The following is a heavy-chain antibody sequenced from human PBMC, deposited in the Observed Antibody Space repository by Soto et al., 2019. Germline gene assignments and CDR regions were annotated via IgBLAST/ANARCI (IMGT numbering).Heavy chain of an antibody. D-gene: IGHD2-15*01. J-gene: IGHJ1*01. CDR1: GYTFTSYG. CDR3: ARDEYCSGGSCYSIVYFQH. V-gene: IGHV1-18*01. Sequence: QVQLVQSGAEVKKPGASVKVSCKASGYTFTSYGISWVRQAPGQGLEWMGWISAYNGNTNYAQNLQGRVNMTTDTSTSTAYMELKSLRSDDTAVYYCARDEYCSGGSCYSIVYFQHWGPGTLVTVSS. CDR2: ISAYNGNT.